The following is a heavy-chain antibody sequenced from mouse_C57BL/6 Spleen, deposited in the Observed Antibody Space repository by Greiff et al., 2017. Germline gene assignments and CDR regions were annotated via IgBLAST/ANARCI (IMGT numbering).Heavy chain of an antibody. CDR1: GYTFTSYW. CDR2: IHPNSGST. Sequence: VKLQQPGAELVKPGASVKLSCKASGYTFTSYWMHWVKQRPGQGLEWIGMIHPNSGSTNYNEKFKSKATLTVDKSSSTAYMQRSSLTSEDSAVYYCARSYYGSSYRYWYFDVWGTGTTVTVSS. D-gene: IGHD1-1*01. J-gene: IGHJ1*03. V-gene: IGHV1-64*01. CDR3: ARSYYGSSYRYWYFDV.